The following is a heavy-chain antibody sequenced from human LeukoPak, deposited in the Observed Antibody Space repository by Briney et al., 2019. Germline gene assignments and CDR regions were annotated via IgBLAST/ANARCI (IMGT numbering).Heavy chain of an antibody. J-gene: IGHJ5*02. CDR1: GASVSSASY. D-gene: IGHD1-26*01. CDR2: IYNGVNT. Sequence: ASETLSLTCTVSGASVSSASYWSWIRQPPGKGVEWIAHIYNGVNTNYNPSLKSRVTISVDTSKNRFSLRLNSVTAADTAVYYCARSRAFNSGAFDPWGQGSLVTVSS. CDR3: ARSRAFNSGAFDP. V-gene: IGHV4-61*01.